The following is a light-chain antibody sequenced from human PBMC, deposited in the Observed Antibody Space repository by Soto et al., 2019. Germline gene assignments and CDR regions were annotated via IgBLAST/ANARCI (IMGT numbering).Light chain of an antibody. CDR1: QSVSSSY. J-gene: IGKJ1*01. Sequence: EIVLTQSPGTLSLSPWERATLSCRASQSVSSSYLAWYQQKPGQAPRLLIYDASSRATGIPDRSSGSGSGTDFTLTISRLEPEDFAVYFCQQYGSLWTFGQGTKLDIK. CDR2: DAS. V-gene: IGKV3-20*01. CDR3: QQYGSLWT.